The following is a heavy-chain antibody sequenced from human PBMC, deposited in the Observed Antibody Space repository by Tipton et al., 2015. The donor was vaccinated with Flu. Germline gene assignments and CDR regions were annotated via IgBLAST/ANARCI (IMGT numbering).Heavy chain of an antibody. Sequence: TLSLTCAVFGGSFSGHYWVWIRQPPGKGLEWIGEIIHSGYTKYNPSLKSRVTMSIDTSKNQFSLNLNSVTAADTAMYYCARGSWEVRFDPWGQGTLVTVSS. CDR1: GGSFSGHY. J-gene: IGHJ5*02. D-gene: IGHD1-26*01. CDR3: ARGSWEVRFDP. V-gene: IGHV4-34*01. CDR2: IIHSGYT.